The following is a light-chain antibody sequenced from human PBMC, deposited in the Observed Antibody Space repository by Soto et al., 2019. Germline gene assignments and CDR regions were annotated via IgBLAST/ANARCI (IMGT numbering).Light chain of an antibody. V-gene: IGLV2-23*01. Sequence: QSALTQPASVSGSPGQSITISCTGTSSDVGSYNLVSWYQQHPGKAPKLMIYEGSKRPSGVSNRFSGSNSGNTASLTISGRQAEDEAYYYCCSYAGSSTPFGGGTKLTVL. J-gene: IGLJ3*02. CDR2: EGS. CDR3: CSYAGSSTP. CDR1: SSDVGSYNL.